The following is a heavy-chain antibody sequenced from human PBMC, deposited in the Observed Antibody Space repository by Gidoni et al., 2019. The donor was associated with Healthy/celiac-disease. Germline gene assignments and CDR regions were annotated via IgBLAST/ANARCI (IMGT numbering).Heavy chain of an antibody. CDR2: INHSGST. CDR1: GGSFSGYY. V-gene: IGHV4-34*01. D-gene: IGHD3-22*01. Sequence: QVQLQQWGAGLLKPSETLSLTCAVYGGSFSGYYWSWIRQPPGKGLEWIGEINHSGSTNYNPSLKSRVTISVDTSKNQFSLKLSSVTAADTAVYYCAGYDSSGYPFDYWGQGTLVTVSS. CDR3: AGYDSSGYPFDY. J-gene: IGHJ4*02.